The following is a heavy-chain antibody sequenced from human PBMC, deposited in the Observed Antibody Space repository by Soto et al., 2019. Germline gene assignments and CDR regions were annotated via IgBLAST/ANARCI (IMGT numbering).Heavy chain of an antibody. V-gene: IGHV4-39*01. D-gene: IGHD2-15*01. CDR3: ARLYGGSLFDY. J-gene: IGHJ4*02. CDR1: GGSISSSSYY. CDR2: FYYSGST. Sequence: QLELQESGPGLVKPSDTLSLTCTVSGGSISSSSYYWGWIRQPPGKGLEWIGSFYYSGSTYYNPSLKSRVTISVDTSKNQFSLKLSSVTAADTAVYYCARLYGGSLFDYWAQGTLVTVSS.